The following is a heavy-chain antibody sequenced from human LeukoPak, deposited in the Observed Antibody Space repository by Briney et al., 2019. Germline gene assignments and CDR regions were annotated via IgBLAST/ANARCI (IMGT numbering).Heavy chain of an antibody. V-gene: IGHV4-34*01. J-gene: IGHJ6*03. Sequence: SETPSLTCAVYGGSFSGYYWSWIRQPPGKGLEWIGEINHSGSTNYNPSLKSRVTISVDRSKNQFSLKLSSVTAADTAVYYCARGGQGVRGVIRGYYMDVWGKGTTVTVSS. CDR1: GGSFSGYY. D-gene: IGHD3-10*01. CDR2: INHSGST. CDR3: ARGGQGVRGVIRGYYMDV.